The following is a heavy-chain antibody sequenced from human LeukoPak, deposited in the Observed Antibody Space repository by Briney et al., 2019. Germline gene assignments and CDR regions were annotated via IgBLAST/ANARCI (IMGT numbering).Heavy chain of an antibody. CDR1: GFTFSSYS. Sequence: GGSLRLSCAASGFTFSSYSMNWVRQAPGKGLEWVSSISSSSSYIYYADSVEGRFTISRDNAKNSLYLQMNSLRAEDTAVYYCAREAKRVTTVDYWGQGTLVTVSS. D-gene: IGHD4-17*01. J-gene: IGHJ4*02. V-gene: IGHV3-21*01. CDR3: AREAKRVTTVDY. CDR2: ISSSSSYI.